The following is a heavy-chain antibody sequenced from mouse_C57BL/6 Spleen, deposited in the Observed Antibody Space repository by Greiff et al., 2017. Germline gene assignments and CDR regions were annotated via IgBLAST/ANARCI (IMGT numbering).Heavy chain of an antibody. CDR1: GYAFSSYW. Sequence: VQLQQSGAELVKPGASVKISCKASGYAFSSYWMNWVKQRPGKGLEWIGQICPGDGDTNYNGKFKGKATLTADKSSSTAYMQLSSLTSEDSAVYFCARESEYWYFDVWGTGTTVTVAS. CDR2: ICPGDGDT. J-gene: IGHJ1*03. CDR3: ARESEYWYFDV. V-gene: IGHV1-80*01.